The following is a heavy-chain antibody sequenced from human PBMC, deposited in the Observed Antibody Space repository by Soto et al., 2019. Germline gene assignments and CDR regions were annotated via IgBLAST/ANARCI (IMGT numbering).Heavy chain of an antibody. CDR2: INAGNGYT. V-gene: IGHV1-3*01. J-gene: IGHJ4*02. D-gene: IGHD2-15*01. CDR1: GYTFTTYV. CDR3: ARDAKGGSEYWHYFDY. Sequence: ASVKVSCKASGYTFTTYVMHWVRQAPGQRPEWMGWINAGNGYTKYAQKFQGRVTITRDTSATTAYMELSSLRSEDTAVYYCARDAKGGSEYWHYFDYWGQGTLVTVSS.